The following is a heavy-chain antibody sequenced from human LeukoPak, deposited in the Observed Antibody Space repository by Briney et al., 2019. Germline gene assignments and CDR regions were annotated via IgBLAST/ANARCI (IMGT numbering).Heavy chain of an antibody. D-gene: IGHD3-10*01. CDR1: GGSIRSYY. J-gene: IGHJ3*02. CDR3: ARDGITMVRGVINGAFDI. Sequence: SETLSLTCTVSGGSIRSYYWSWIRQPPGKGLEWIGYIYYSGSTNYNPSLKSRVTISVDTSKNQFSLKLSSVTAADTPVYYCARDGITMVRGVINGAFDIWGQGTMVAVSS. V-gene: IGHV4-59*01. CDR2: IYYSGST.